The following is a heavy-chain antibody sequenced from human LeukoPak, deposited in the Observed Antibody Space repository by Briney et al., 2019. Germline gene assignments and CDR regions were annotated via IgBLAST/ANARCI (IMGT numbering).Heavy chain of an antibody. J-gene: IGHJ6*03. CDR1: GYTFTSYA. CDR2: INTNTGNP. V-gene: IGHV7-4-1*02. D-gene: IGHD6-13*01. Sequence: ASVKVSCKASGYTFTSYAMNWVRQAPGQGLEWMGWINTNTGNPTYAQGFTGRFVFSLDTSVSTAYLQISSLKAEDTAVYYCARDGIAAAGTPYYYYYMDVWGKGTTVTVSS. CDR3: ARDGIAAAGTPYYYYYMDV.